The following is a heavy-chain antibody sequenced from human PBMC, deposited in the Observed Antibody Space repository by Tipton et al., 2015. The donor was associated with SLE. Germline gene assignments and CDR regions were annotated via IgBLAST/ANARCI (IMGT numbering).Heavy chain of an antibody. J-gene: IGHJ1*01. CDR3: ATGYDFQTGWFQH. CDR1: GGSFSGYY. CDR2: INHSGST. D-gene: IGHD5-12*01. Sequence: GLVKPSETLSLTCAVYGGSFSGYYWSWIRQPPGKGLEWIGEINHSGSTTYNPSLKSRVTISVDTSKNQFSLKLSSVTAADTAVYYCATGYDFQTGWFQHWGQGTLVPVSS. V-gene: IGHV4-34*01.